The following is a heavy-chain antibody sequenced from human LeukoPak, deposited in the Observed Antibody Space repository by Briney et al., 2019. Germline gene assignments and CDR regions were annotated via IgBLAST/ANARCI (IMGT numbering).Heavy chain of an antibody. V-gene: IGHV1-69*04. D-gene: IGHD6-6*01. CDR3: ARVTRYSSSWGSDY. CDR2: IFLILGIA. J-gene: IGHJ4*02. CDR1: GGTFSSYA. Sequence: GSWVKVSCKASGGTFSSYAIRWVRQAPGQGREGVGRIFLILGIATSAQKFTRRVTIPADQSTRTAYMVLSSLRSEDTAVYYCARVTRYSSSWGSDYWGQGILVTVSS.